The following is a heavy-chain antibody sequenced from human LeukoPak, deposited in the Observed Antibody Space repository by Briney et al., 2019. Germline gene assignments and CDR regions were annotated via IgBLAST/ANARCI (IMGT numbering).Heavy chain of an antibody. CDR2: MNPNSGNT. CDR3: ARVGSNLVEDTATQYYYYMDV. V-gene: IGHV1-8*02. Sequence: ASVKVSCKASGYTFTSYGISWVRQAPGQGLEWMGWMNPNSGNTGYAQKFQGRVTMTRNTSISTAYMELSSLRSEDTAVYYCARVGSNLVEDTATQYYYYMDVWGKGTTVTISS. J-gene: IGHJ6*03. CDR1: GYTFTSYG. D-gene: IGHD5-18*01.